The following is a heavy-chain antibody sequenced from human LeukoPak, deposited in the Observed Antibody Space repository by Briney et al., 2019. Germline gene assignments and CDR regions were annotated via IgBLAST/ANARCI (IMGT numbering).Heavy chain of an antibody. CDR2: IKQDGSEK. Sequence: GGSLRHSSAASGFTFSSSWMSWVRRTPGKGLEWVANIKQDGSEKYYVDSLKGRFTISRDNAKNSLYLQMNSLRAEDTAVYYCARAKCYLDFWGHGTLVTVSS. J-gene: IGHJ4*01. V-gene: IGHV3-7*01. CDR3: ARAKCYLDF. CDR1: GFTFSSSW.